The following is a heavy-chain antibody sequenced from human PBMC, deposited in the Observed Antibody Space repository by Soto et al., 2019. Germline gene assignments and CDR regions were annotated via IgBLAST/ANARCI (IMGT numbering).Heavy chain of an antibody. J-gene: IGHJ6*02. CDR3: AKDLRYCSSTSCYTYGMDV. CDR2: ISGSGGST. Sequence: PWGSLRLSCAASGFTFSSYAMSCVRQAPWKGLEWVSSISGSGGSTYYADSVKGRFTISRDNSKNTLYLQMNSLRAEDTAVYYSAKDLRYCSSTSCYTYGMDVWGQGTTVTVSS. CDR1: GFTFSSYA. V-gene: IGHV3-23*01. D-gene: IGHD2-2*02.